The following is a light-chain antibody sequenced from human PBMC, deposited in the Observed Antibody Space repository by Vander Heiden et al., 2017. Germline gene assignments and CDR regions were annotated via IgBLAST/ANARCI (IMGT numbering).Light chain of an antibody. Sequence: SYELTPPPSVSVSPGQTASITCSGDTLGDKYACWYQQKPGHSPVLVIYQDSKRPSGIPERFSGSNSGNTATLTISGTHAVDYADDYCPEWDSSTWVFGGGTKLTVL. V-gene: IGLV3-1*01. CDR2: QDS. CDR1: TLGDKY. CDR3: PEWDSSTWV. J-gene: IGLJ2*01.